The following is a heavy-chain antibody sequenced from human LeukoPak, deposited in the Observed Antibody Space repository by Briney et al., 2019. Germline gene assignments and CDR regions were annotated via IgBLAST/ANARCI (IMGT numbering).Heavy chain of an antibody. V-gene: IGHV4-59*01. CDR1: GVSISSYY. CDR2: IYYSGST. J-gene: IGHJ4*02. Sequence: SEPLSLTCTVSGVSISSYYWSWIRQPPGKGLEWIGYIYYSGSTNYNPSLKSRVSISVDTSKNQFSLKLSSVTAADTAVYYCARSYDDYMVFDYWGQGTLVTVSS. D-gene: IGHD4-17*01. CDR3: ARSYDDYMVFDY.